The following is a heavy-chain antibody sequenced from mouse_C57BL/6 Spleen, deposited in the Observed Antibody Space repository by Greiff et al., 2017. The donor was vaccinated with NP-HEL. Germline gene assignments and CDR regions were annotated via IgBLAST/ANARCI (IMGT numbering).Heavy chain of an antibody. CDR3: ARSLITTVVATESFDY. J-gene: IGHJ2*01. CDR1: GYTFTSYW. CDR2: IDPSYSYT. D-gene: IGHD1-1*01. Sequence: VQLQQPGAELVMPGASVKLSCKASGYTFTSYWMHWVKQRPGQGLEWIGEIDPSYSYTNYNQKFKGKSTLTVDKSSSTAYMQLSSLTSEDSAVYYCARSLITTVVATESFDYWGQGTTLTVSS. V-gene: IGHV1-69*01.